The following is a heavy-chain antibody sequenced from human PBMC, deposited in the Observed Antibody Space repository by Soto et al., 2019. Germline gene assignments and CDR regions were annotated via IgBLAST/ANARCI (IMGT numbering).Heavy chain of an antibody. Sequence: EVQLVESGGGLVKPGGSLRLSCAASGFTFSNAWMSWVRQAPGKGLEWVGRIKSKTDGGTTDYAAPVKGRFTISRDDSKNTLYLQMNSLKTEDTAVYYCTTENLTTVTTKNFDYWGQGTLVTVSS. V-gene: IGHV3-15*01. CDR3: TTENLTTVTTKNFDY. J-gene: IGHJ4*02. CDR2: IKSKTDGGTT. D-gene: IGHD4-17*01. CDR1: GFTFSNAW.